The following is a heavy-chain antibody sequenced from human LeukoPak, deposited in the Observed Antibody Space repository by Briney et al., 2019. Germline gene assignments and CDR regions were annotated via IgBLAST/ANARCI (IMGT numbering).Heavy chain of an antibody. CDR2: IIGSGGST. D-gene: IGHD6-13*01. J-gene: IGHJ4*02. Sequence: GGSLRLSCAASGFTFSSYAMSWVRQAPGKGLEWVSVIIGSGGSTFYADSVKGRFTISGDNSKNTLYLQMNSLRAEDTAVYYCAKQPISGSSTWYFDCWGQGTLVTVSS. CDR1: GFTFSSYA. V-gene: IGHV3-23*01. CDR3: AKQPISGSSTWYFDC.